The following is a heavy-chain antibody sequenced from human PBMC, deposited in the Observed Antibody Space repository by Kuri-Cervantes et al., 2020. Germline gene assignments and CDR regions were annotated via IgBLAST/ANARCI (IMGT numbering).Heavy chain of an antibody. V-gene: IGHV3-48*02. J-gene: IGHJ3*02. D-gene: IGHD3-22*01. CDR1: GFTFSSYS. CDR3: ARDSYYDSSGFDAFDI. CDR2: ISSSSSTI. Sequence: GGSLRLSCAASGFTFSSYSMNWVRQAPGKGLEWVSYISSSSSTIYYADSVKGRFAISRDNAKNSLYLQMNSLRDEDTAVYCCARDSYYDSSGFDAFDIWGQGTMVTVSS.